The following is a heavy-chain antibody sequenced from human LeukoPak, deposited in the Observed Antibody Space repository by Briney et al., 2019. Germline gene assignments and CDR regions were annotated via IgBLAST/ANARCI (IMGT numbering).Heavy chain of an antibody. J-gene: IGHJ4*02. CDR2: ISAYNGNT. CDR3: ARATLTAYSPSDY. Sequence: ASVKVSCKASGYTFTSSGFSWVRQAPGQGLEWMGWISAYNGNTNYAQKFQGRVSMTTDTSTGIAYMELRSLRSDDTAVYYCARATLTAYSPSDYWGQGTLVTVSS. V-gene: IGHV1-18*01. CDR1: GYTFTSSG. D-gene: IGHD3-9*01.